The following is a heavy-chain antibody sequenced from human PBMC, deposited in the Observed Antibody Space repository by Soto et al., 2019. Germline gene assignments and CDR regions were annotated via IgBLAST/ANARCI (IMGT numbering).Heavy chain of an antibody. J-gene: IGHJ4*02. D-gene: IGHD1-26*01. CDR2: ISSSSSTI. CDR3: ARDRSESYYRFADFKY. V-gene: IGHV3-48*02. CDR1: GFTFSIYS. Sequence: GGALRLFGGASGFTFSIYSMNWVRQAPGKGLEWVSYISSSSSTIYYADSVKGRFTISTDDAKNSLYRHMNSVRDEDTAVYYCARDRSESYYRFADFKYWGQGTVATGSS.